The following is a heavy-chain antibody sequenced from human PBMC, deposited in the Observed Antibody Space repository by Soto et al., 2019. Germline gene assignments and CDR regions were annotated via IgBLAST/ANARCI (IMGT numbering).Heavy chain of an antibody. D-gene: IGHD3-9*01. J-gene: IGHJ4*02. CDR2: IYYSGST. CDR1: GGSISSYY. Sequence: SETLSLTCTVSGGSISSYYWSWIRQPPGKGLEWIGYIYYSGSTNYNPSLKSRVTISVDTSKNQFSLKLSSVTAADTAVFYCASSGDDILTGYYNFDYWGQGTLVTVSS. CDR3: ASSGDDILTGYYNFDY. V-gene: IGHV4-59*01.